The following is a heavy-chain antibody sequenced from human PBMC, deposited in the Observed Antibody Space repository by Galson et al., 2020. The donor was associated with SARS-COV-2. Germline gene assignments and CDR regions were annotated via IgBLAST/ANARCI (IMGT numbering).Heavy chain of an antibody. D-gene: IGHD2-15*01. J-gene: IGHJ4*02. CDR2: ISYDGSNK. CDR3: ARDPSYCSGGSCYVLEECYFDY. V-gene: IGHV3-30-3*01. Sequence: GGSLRLSCAASGFTFSSYAMHWVRQAPGKGLARVAVISYDGSNKYYADSVQGRFTISRDNSKNTLYLQMNSLRAEDTAVYYCARDPSYCSGGSCYVLEECYFDYWGQGTLVTVSS. CDR1: GFTFSSYA.